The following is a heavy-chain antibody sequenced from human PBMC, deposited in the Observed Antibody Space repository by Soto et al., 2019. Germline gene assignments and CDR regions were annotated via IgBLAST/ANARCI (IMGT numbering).Heavy chain of an antibody. V-gene: IGHV1-8*01. CDR2: MNPNSGNT. CDR3: ARVVVIAKNAFDI. J-gene: IGHJ3*02. Sequence: ASVKVSCKASGYTFTSYDINWVRQATGQGLEWMGWMNPNSGNTGYAQKFQGRVTITRNTSTSTAYMELSSLRSEDTAVYYCARVVVIAKNAFDIWGQGTMVTVSS. CDR1: GYTFTSYD. D-gene: IGHD2-21*01.